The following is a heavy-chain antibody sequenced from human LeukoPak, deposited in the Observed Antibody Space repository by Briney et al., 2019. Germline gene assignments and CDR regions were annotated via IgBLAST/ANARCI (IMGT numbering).Heavy chain of an antibody. D-gene: IGHD5-24*01. Sequence: SETLSLTCIVSGGSLGTDYWNWIRQSPGRGLEWIGFVHYTGSTNYNPSLKSRVTISADTSKNQFSLKLSSVTAADTAVYYCARPLMGTFDAFDIWGQGTMVTVSS. V-gene: IGHV4-59*08. J-gene: IGHJ3*02. CDR3: ARPLMGTFDAFDI. CDR2: VHYTGST. CDR1: GGSLGTDY.